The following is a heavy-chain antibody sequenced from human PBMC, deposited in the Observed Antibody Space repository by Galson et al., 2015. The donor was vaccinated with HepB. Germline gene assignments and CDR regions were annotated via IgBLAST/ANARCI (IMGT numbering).Heavy chain of an antibody. CDR2: IIPIFGTA. D-gene: IGHD2-2*01. CDR1: GGTFSSYA. J-gene: IGHJ5*02. CDR3: ARVQRGYCSSTSCFRDWLDP. Sequence: SVKVSCKASGGTFSSYAISWVRQAPGQGLEWMGGIIPIFGTANYAQKFQGRVTITADESTSTAYMELSSLRSEDTAVYYCARVQRGYCSSTSCFRDWLDPWGQGTLVTVSA. V-gene: IGHV1-69*13.